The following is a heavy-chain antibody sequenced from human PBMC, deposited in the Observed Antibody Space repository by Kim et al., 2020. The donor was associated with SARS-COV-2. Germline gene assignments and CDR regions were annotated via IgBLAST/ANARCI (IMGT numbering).Heavy chain of an antibody. CDR2: IYTSGST. D-gene: IGHD3-10*01. CDR1: GGSISSGSYY. CDR3: ARDRSLYGSGSYLASNENDYYYYGMDV. J-gene: IGHJ6*02. Sequence: SETLSLTCTVSGGSISSGSYYWSWIRQPAGKGLEWIGRIYTSGSTNYNPSLKSRVTISVDTSKNQFSLKLSSVTAADTAVYYCARDRSLYGSGSYLASNENDYYYYGMDVWGQGTTVTVSS. V-gene: IGHV4-61*02.